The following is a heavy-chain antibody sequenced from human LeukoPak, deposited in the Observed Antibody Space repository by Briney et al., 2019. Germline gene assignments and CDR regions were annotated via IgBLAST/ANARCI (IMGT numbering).Heavy chain of an antibody. CDR1: GGSFSGYY. Sequence: PSKTLSLTCAVYGGSFSGYYWSWIRQPPGKGLEWIGEINHSGSTNYNPSLKSRVTISVDTSKNQFSLKLSSVTAADTAVYYCARDRDDSSGYWGFDYWGQGTLVTVSS. CDR2: INHSGST. J-gene: IGHJ4*02. D-gene: IGHD3-22*01. CDR3: ARDRDDSSGYWGFDY. V-gene: IGHV4-34*01.